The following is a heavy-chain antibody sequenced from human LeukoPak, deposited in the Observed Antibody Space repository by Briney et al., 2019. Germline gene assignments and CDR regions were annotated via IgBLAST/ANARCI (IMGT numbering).Heavy chain of an antibody. D-gene: IGHD2-2*01. V-gene: IGHV1-24*01. CDR1: GYTLTELS. J-gene: IGHJ5*02. CDR2: FDPEDGET. CDR3: ATQRPAESWFDP. Sequence: ASVKVSCKVSGYTLTELSMHWVRQAPGKGLEWMGGFDPEDGETIYAQKFQGRVTMTEDTSTDTAYMELSSLRSEDTAVYYCATQRPAESWFDPWGQGTLVTVSS.